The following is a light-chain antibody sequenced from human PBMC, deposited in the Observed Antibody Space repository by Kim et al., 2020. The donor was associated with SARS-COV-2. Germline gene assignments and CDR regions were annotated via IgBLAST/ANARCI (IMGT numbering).Light chain of an antibody. Sequence: DIQMTQSPSSLSASVGDRVTITCRASQDISNYLAWYQKKPGKVPKLLIYSASALQSGVPSRFSASGSGTDFTLTISSLQPEDVATYYCQKYNSAPPWTFGQGTKVDIK. V-gene: IGKV1-27*01. CDR2: SAS. CDR3: QKYNSAPPWT. J-gene: IGKJ1*01. CDR1: QDISNY.